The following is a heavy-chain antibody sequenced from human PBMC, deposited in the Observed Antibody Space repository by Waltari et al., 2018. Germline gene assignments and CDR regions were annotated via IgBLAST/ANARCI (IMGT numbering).Heavy chain of an antibody. CDR1: GYSISSGYY. D-gene: IGHD1-26*01. CDR3: ARVHWGSSGNWFDP. J-gene: IGHJ5*02. Sequence: QVHLQESGPGLVKSSETLSLTCAVSGYSISSGYYWGWIRQPPGKGLEWIGSIFHTGNTYYNPSLNSRVTISVDKSKNQFSLKFNSVTAADTAVYYCARVHWGSSGNWFDPWGQGTPVIVSS. CDR2: IFHTGNT. V-gene: IGHV4-38-2*01.